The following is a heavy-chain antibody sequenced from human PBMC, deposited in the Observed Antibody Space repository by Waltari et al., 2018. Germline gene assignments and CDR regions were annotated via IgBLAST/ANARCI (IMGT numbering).Heavy chain of an antibody. CDR3: ARGAAAHRY. V-gene: IGHV4-59*01. D-gene: IGHD6-13*01. CDR2: IYYNGTT. CDR1: GGSISGYF. J-gene: IGHJ4*02. Sequence: QVQLQESGPGLVKPSGTLSLTCTVSGGSISGYFWSWIRQPPGKGLECIGYIYYNGTTNYNPSLKSRVTVSVDRSKNQCSLKLTSVTPADTAVYYCARGAAAHRYWGQGTLVTVSS.